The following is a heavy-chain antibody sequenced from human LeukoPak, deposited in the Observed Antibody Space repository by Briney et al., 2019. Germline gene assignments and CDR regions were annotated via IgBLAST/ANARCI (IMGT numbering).Heavy chain of an antibody. CDR3: ARDQSVRSWYFDS. J-gene: IGHJ4*02. CDR2: IHHSGNA. CDR1: GDSISSSHW. V-gene: IGHV4-4*02. D-gene: IGHD6-13*01. Sequence: KASETLSLTCAVSGDSISSSHWWTWIRPPPGKGLEWIGEIHHSGNADYNPSLKSRVTISLDKSKNEFSLQMRSVTAADTAFYYCARDQSVRSWYFDSWGQGALVTVSS.